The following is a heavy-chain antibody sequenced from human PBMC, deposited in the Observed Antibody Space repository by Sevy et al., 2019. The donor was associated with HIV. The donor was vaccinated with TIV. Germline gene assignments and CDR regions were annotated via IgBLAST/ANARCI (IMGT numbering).Heavy chain of an antibody. CDR1: GFTFSTYA. Sequence: GGSLRLSCTAFGFTFSTYAMYWVRQAPGKGLEWVAVISDDGNNKDYADSVKGRFTISRDNSKNRLYLQMNSLRADDTAVYYCSSHYYDSTGYYVPLEYWGQGTRVTVSS. D-gene: IGHD3-22*01. CDR3: SSHYYDSTGYYVPLEY. CDR2: ISDDGNNK. V-gene: IGHV3-30*04. J-gene: IGHJ4*02.